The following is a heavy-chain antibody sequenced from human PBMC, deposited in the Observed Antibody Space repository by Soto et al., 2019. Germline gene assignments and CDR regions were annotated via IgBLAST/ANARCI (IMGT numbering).Heavy chain of an antibody. CDR1: GFSLSTSGMC. J-gene: IGHJ6*02. V-gene: IGHV2-70*01. Sequence: SGPTLVNPTQTLTLTCTFSGFSLSTSGMCVSWIRQPPGKALEWLTLIDWDDDKYYSTSLKTRLTISKDTSKNQVVLTMTSMDPVDTATYYCARIPGIAVAGDPYYGMDVWGQGTTVTVSS. CDR2: IDWDDDK. D-gene: IGHD6-19*01. CDR3: ARIPGIAVAGDPYYGMDV.